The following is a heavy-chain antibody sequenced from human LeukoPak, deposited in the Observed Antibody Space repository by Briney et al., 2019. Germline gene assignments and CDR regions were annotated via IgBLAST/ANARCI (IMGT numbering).Heavy chain of an antibody. V-gene: IGHV1-8*02. CDR3: ARWPRVVGYFNWLSS. CDR1: GYTFSSYG. Sequence: ASVKVSCKASGYTFSSYGISWVRQAPGQGLEWMGWISAYSGNTGYAQKFQGRVTMTRNTSISTAYMELSSLRSEDTAVYYCARWPRVVGYFNWLSSWGQGTLVTVSS. CDR2: ISAYSGNT. D-gene: IGHD3-9*01. J-gene: IGHJ5*01.